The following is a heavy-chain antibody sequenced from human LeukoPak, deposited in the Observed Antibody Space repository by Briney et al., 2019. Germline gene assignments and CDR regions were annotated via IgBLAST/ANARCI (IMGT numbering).Heavy chain of an antibody. V-gene: IGHV1-2*02. Sequence: ASVKVSCKASGYTFTGYYMHWVRQAPGQGLEWIGWINPNSGGTNYAQKFQGRVTMTRDTSISTGYMELSRLRSDDTAVYYCARASAGIVVVVAAFDYWGQGTLVTVSS. J-gene: IGHJ4*02. CDR1: GYTFTGYY. CDR3: ARASAGIVVVVAAFDY. CDR2: INPNSGGT. D-gene: IGHD2-15*01.